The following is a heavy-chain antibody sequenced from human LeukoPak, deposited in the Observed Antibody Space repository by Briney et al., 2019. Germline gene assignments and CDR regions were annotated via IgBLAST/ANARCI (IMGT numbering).Heavy chain of an antibody. D-gene: IGHD3-22*01. CDR3: ARHNTVIGILATDY. J-gene: IGHJ4*02. V-gene: IGHV5-51*01. CDR2: IYPGDSDT. CDR1: GYSFTSYW. Sequence: GESLQISCKGSGYSFTSYWIGWVRQMPGKGLEWMGIIYPGDSDTRYSPSFQGQVTISADKSISTAYLQWRSLKASDTAMYYCARHNTVIGILATDYWGQGTLVTVSS.